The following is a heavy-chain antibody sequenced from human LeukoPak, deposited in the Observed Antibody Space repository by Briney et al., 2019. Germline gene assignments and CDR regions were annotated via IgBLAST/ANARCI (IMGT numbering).Heavy chain of an antibody. J-gene: IGHJ4*02. CDR2: IDPSDSYT. CDR3: ASTYYYDSSGYYYFDY. D-gene: IGHD3-22*01. Sequence: GESLRISCKGSGYSFTSYWISWVRQMPGKGLECMGRIDPSDSYTNYSPSFQGHVTISADKSISTAYLQWSSLKASDTAMYYCASTYYYDSSGYYYFDYWGQGTLVTASS. V-gene: IGHV5-10-1*01. CDR1: GYSFTSYW.